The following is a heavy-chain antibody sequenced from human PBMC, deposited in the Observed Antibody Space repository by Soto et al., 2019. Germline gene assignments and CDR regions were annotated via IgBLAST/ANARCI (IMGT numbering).Heavy chain of an antibody. V-gene: IGHV3-30-3*01. J-gene: IGHJ4*02. CDR1: GSTFSSYL. CDR2: LFSDGSGK. CDR3: AREPTGLGGSAFDY. D-gene: IGHD2-15*01. Sequence: GGSLRLSCAASGSTFSSYLMHWVRQAPGKGLEWVAVLFSDGSGKYYADSVKGRFTISRDNSKNTVYLQMNSLRAEDAAVYYCAREPTGLGGSAFDYWGQGTLVTVSS.